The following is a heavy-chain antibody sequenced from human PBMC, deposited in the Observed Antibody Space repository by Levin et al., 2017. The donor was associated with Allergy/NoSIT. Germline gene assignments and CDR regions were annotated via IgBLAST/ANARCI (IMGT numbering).Heavy chain of an antibody. J-gene: IGHJ4*02. D-gene: IGHD6-19*01. V-gene: IGHV1-46*01. Sequence: GESLKISCKASGYTFTSYYMHWVRQAPGQGLEWMGIINPSGGSTSYAQKFQGRVTLTRDTSTSTVYMDLSSLRSEDTAVYYCEITISGWYDYWGQGTLVTVAA. CDR2: INPSGGST. CDR3: EITISGWYDY. CDR1: GYTFTSYY.